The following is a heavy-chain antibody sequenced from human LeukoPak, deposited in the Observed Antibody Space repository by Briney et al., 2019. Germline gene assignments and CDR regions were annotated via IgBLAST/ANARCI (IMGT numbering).Heavy chain of an antibody. CDR3: AKDLIVGATSPVGY. Sequence: PGGSLRLSCAASGFTFSSYAMRWVRQGPGKGLEWVSAISGSGGSTYNADSVKGRFPISRDNSKNTLYLQMNSLRAEDTAVYYCAKDLIVGATSPVGYWGQGTLVTVSS. J-gene: IGHJ4*02. CDR1: GFTFSSYA. D-gene: IGHD1-26*01. CDR2: ISGSGGST. V-gene: IGHV3-23*01.